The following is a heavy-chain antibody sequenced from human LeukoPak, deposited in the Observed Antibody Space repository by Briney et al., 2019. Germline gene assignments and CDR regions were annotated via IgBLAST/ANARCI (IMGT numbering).Heavy chain of an antibody. CDR2: ICPADSDT. V-gene: IGHV5-51*01. D-gene: IGHD3-10*01. CDR3: ARQSRDGSKTRGYYFDY. Sequence: GESLKISCQVSGYIFTHYWIGWVRQMPGNGLESMGIICPADSDTTYSPSFQGQVTISVDKSISTVYLQWSSLKASDTAMYYCARQSRDGSKTRGYYFDYWGQGTLVTVSS. J-gene: IGHJ4*02. CDR1: GYIFTHYW.